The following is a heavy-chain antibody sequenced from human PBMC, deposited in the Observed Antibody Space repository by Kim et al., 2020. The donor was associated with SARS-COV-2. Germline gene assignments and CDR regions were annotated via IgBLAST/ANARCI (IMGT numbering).Heavy chain of an antibody. CDR1: GYTFKSYP. CDR2: VNAANDET. V-gene: IGHV1-3*01. J-gene: IGHJ4*02. D-gene: IGHD4-4*01. CDR3: ARDMDPTVYDY. Sequence: ASVKVSCNAYGYTFKSYPIHWLRQAPGQRPEWMGWVNAANDETQYSQKFQGRVTITRDTSANTAYMELRSLTTKDTAIYYCARDMDPTVYDYWGKGTLVT.